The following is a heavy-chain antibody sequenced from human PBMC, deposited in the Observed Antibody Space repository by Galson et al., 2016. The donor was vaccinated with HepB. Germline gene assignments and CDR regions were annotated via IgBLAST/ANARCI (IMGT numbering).Heavy chain of an antibody. D-gene: IGHD3-9*01. J-gene: IGHJ4*02. CDR3: ARETVHIHDILTGPRYFDY. Sequence: ETLSLTCTVSGDSISPYFWTWIRQPPGKGLEWIGYISYTGTTKHNPSLKSRLTISIDAPRRQFSLRLSSVTAADTAVYYCARETVHIHDILTGPRYFDYWGRGTLVTVSS. V-gene: IGHV4-59*01. CDR2: ISYTGTT. CDR1: GDSISPYF.